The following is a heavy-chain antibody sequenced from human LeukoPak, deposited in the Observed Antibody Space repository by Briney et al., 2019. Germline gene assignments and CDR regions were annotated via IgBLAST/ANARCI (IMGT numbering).Heavy chain of an antibody. J-gene: IGHJ5*02. Sequence: SETLSLTCTVSGGSITTYYWNWIRQPPGKGLEWIGHRYYSGDTNYNPSLKSRVTISVDTSKNQFSLKLNSVTAADTAVYYCARNRYYYGSGNYGVPNWFDPWGQGTLVTVSS. CDR1: GGSITTYY. V-gene: IGHV4-59*08. CDR3: ARNRYYYGSGNYGVPNWFDP. CDR2: RYYSGDT. D-gene: IGHD3-10*01.